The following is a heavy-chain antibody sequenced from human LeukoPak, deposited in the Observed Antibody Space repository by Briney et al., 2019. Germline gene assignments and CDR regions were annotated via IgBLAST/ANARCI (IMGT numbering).Heavy chain of an antibody. V-gene: IGHV5-51*01. CDR2: IYPGDSHT. J-gene: IGHJ5*02. CDR1: GYSFATYW. Sequence: GESLKISCKGPGYSFATYWIGWVRQMPGKGLEWMGIIYPGDSHTRYSPSFQGQVTISADKSISTAYLQWSSLKASDTAMYYCAISIANWFDPWGQGTLVTVSS. CDR3: AISIANWFDP.